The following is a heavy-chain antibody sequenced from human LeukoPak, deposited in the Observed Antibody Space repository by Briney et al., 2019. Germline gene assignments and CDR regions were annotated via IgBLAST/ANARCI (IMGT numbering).Heavy chain of an antibody. J-gene: IGHJ4*02. D-gene: IGHD1-14*01. CDR2: IYSGGST. V-gene: IGHV3-66*02. CDR1: GFTVSSNY. Sequence: QPGGSLRLSCAASGFTVSSNYMSWVRQAPGKGLEWVSVIYSGGSTYYADSVKGRFTISRDNSKNTLYLQMNSLRAEDTAVYYCAKHRLPSNHGDYWGQGTLVTVSS. CDR3: AKHRLPSNHGDY.